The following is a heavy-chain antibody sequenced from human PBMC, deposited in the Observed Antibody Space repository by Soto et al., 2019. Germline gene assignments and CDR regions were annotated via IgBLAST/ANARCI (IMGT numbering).Heavy chain of an antibody. V-gene: IGHV4-59*08. CDR2: IYYSGST. CDR1: GGSISSYY. D-gene: IGHD3-10*01. Sequence: PSETLSLTCTVSGGSISSYYWSWIRQPPGKGLEWIGYIYYSGSTNYNPSLKSRVTISVDTSKNQFSLKLSSVTAADTAVYYCARLLWFGELLPNWFDPWGQGTLVTVSS. CDR3: ARLLWFGELLPNWFDP. J-gene: IGHJ5*02.